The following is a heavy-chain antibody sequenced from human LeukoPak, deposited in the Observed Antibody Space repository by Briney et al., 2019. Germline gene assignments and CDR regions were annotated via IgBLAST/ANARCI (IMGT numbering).Heavy chain of an antibody. CDR2: IYSGGST. J-gene: IGHJ4*02. D-gene: IGHD6-19*01. V-gene: IGHV3-53*01. Sequence: PGGSLRLSCAASGFTVSSNYMSWVRQAPGKGLEWVSVIYSGGSTYYADSVKGRFTISRNNSKNTLYLQKNRLRAEDTAVYYCASRQWLGRGVDYWGQGTLVTVSS. CDR1: GFTVSSNY. CDR3: ASRQWLGRGVDY.